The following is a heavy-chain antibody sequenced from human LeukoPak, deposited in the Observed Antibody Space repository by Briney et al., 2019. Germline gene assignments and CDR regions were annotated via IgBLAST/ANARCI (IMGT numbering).Heavy chain of an antibody. CDR1: GFTFSSYG. CDR3: AREESIAAAGRGYYYYGMDV. Sequence: GGSLRLSCAASGFTFSSYGMHWVRQAPGKGLEWVAVIWYDGSNKYYADSVKGRFTISRDNSKNTLYLQMNSLRAEDTAVYYCAREESIAAAGRGYYYYGMDVWGQGTTVTVSS. J-gene: IGHJ6*02. CDR2: IWYDGSNK. D-gene: IGHD6-13*01. V-gene: IGHV3-33*01.